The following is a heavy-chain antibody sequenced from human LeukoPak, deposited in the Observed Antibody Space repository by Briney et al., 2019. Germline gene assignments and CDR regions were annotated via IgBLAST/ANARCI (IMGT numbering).Heavy chain of an antibody. CDR3: ATAYCGGDCYLLYYFDY. D-gene: IGHD2-21*01. CDR2: VDPEDGET. CDR1: GYTFTDYY. Sequence: ASVKVSCKVSGYTFTDYYMHWVQQAPGKGLEWMGLVDPEDGETIYAEKFQGRVTITSDTSTDTAYTELSSLRSEDTAVYYCATAYCGGDCYLLYYFDYWGRGPLVTVST. V-gene: IGHV1-69-2*01. J-gene: IGHJ4*02.